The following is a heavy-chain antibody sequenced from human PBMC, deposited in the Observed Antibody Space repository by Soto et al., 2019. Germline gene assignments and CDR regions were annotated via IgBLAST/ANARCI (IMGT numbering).Heavy chain of an antibody. CDR1: GGTFSSYA. V-gene: IGHV1-69*12. CDR2: IIPIFGTA. D-gene: IGHD4-17*01. CDR3: VIGGDYFLSRSCFDP. Sequence: QVQLVQSGAEVKKPGSSVKVSCKASGGTFSSYAISWVRQAPGQGLEWMGGIIPIFGTANYAQKFQGRVTITADESTSTAYLDLSRLRSEDTAVYYSVIGGDYFLSRSCFDPWGQGTLVTVSS. J-gene: IGHJ5*02.